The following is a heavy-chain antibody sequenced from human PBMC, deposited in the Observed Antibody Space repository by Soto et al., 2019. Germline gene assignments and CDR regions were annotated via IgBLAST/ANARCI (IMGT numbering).Heavy chain of an antibody. J-gene: IGHJ4*02. CDR1: GGSISSGGYY. CDR2: IYYSGST. CDR3: ARDRWGGTHHGFYY. V-gene: IGHV4-31*03. D-gene: IGHD3-16*01. Sequence: QVQLQESGPGLVKPSQTLSLTCTVSGGSISSGGYYWSWIRQHPGKGLEWIGYIYYSGSTYYNPSLKSRVTISVDTSKNQFSLKLRCVTAADTAVYYCARDRWGGTHHGFYYWGQGTLVTVSS.